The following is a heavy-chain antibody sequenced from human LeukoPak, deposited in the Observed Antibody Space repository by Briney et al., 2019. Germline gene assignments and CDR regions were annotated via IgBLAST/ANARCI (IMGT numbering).Heavy chain of an antibody. CDR1: GVSVTNDNYF. V-gene: IGHV4-30-4*01. CDR2: IYYTAGS. J-gene: IGHJ4*02. Sequence: SETLSLTCTVSGVSVTNDNYFWSWTRQPPGEGLEWIAYIYYTAGSYYNPSLRSRVTMSIDTSRNQFSLKLSSVSAADTAVYYCARGSWSSSIDYWGQGTLVTVSS. CDR3: ARGSWSSSIDY. D-gene: IGHD6-6*01.